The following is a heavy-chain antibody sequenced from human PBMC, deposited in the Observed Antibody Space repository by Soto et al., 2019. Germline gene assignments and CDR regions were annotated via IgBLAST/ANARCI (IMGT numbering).Heavy chain of an antibody. D-gene: IGHD3-10*01. CDR3: ARGARGYYYMDV. J-gene: IGHJ6*03. CDR2: LYSDGSRT. V-gene: IGHV3-74*01. CDR1: GFTFSSYW. Sequence: GGSLRLSCVASGFTFSSYWMHWVRQVPGKGLVWVSRLYSDGSRTSYADSVKGRFTISRDNAKNTLYLQMDSLRAEDTAVYYCARGARGYYYMDVWGKGTPVTVSS.